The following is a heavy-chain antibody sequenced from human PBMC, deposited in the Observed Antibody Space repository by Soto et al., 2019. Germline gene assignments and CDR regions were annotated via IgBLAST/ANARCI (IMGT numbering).Heavy chain of an antibody. Sequence: SETLSLTCAVSGGSISSGGYSWSWIRQPPGKGLEWIGYMYHSGSTYYNPSLKSRVTIDRSKNQFSLKLSSVTAADTAVYYCARVPDYWRQGILVTVSS. CDR3: ARVPDY. D-gene: IGHD2-2*01. J-gene: IGHJ4*02. CDR1: GGSISSGGYS. V-gene: IGHV4-30-2*01. CDR2: MYHSGST.